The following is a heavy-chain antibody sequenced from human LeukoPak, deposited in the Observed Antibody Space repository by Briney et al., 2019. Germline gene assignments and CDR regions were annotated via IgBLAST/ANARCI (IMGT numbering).Heavy chain of an antibody. V-gene: IGHV3-74*01. CDR1: GFSFSSYW. J-gene: IGHJ3*02. Sequence: GGSLRLSCAASGFSFSSYWMHWVRQAPGKGLVWVARIQYDGSTTNYADSVKGRFTISRDNAKKTLYVQMSSLRAEDTAVYYCARALVAGVTLNALDIWGQGTMVTVSS. D-gene: IGHD2-15*01. CDR3: ARALVAGVTLNALDI. CDR2: IQYDGSTT.